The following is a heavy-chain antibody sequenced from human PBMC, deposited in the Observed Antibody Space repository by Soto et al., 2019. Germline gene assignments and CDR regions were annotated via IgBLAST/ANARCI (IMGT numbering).Heavy chain of an antibody. D-gene: IGHD5-12*01. CDR1: GLYFSCYY. CDR3: ARKSGYDKYFDY. CDR2: INHSGST. Sequence: PSETLSLTCAFYGLYFSCYYLILLRPSPGKGLEWIGEINHSGSTNYNPSLKSRVTISVDTSKNQFSLKLSSVTAADTAVYYCARKSGYDKYFDYWGQGTLVTVS. J-gene: IGHJ4*02. V-gene: IGHV4-34*01.